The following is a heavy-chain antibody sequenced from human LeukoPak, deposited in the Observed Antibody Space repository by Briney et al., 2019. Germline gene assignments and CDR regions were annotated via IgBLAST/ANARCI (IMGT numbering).Heavy chain of an antibody. CDR2: ISWNSGNT. Sequence: PGGSLRLSCAASRFTFDGYAMHWVRQAPGKGLEWVSSISWNSGNTDYAASVKGRFTISRDNAKKSLHLQMNSLRAEDTALYYCAKSGTYSSSSGYIDSWGQGTLVTVS. J-gene: IGHJ4*02. CDR1: RFTFDGYA. D-gene: IGHD6-6*01. CDR3: AKSGTYSSSSGYIDS. V-gene: IGHV3-9*01.